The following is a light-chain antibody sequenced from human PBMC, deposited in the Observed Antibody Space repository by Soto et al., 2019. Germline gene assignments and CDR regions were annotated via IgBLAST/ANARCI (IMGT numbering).Light chain of an antibody. Sequence: QSVLTQPASVSGSPGQSITISCTGTSSDVGGYNYVSWYQHHPGKAPRLLIYEVSNRPSGVSNRFSGSKSDNTASLTISGLQAEDETDYFCISYTSDSNPYVFGTGTKLTVL. CDR3: ISYTSDSNPYV. J-gene: IGLJ1*01. CDR1: SSDVGGYNY. CDR2: EVS. V-gene: IGLV2-14*01.